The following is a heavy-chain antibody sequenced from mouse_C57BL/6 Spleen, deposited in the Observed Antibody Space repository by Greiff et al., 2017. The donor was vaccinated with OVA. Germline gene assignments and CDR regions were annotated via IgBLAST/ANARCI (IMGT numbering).Heavy chain of an antibody. CDR1: GYSITSGYY. Sequence: EVQLQQSGPGLAKPSQSLSLTCSVTGYSITSGYYWNWIRQFPGNKLEWMGYISYDGSNNYNPSLKNRFSITRDTSKNQFFLKLNSVTTEDTATYYCARENYGSSFPFDYWGQGTTLTVPS. CDR2: ISYDGSN. CDR3: ARENYGSSFPFDY. D-gene: IGHD1-1*01. J-gene: IGHJ2*01. V-gene: IGHV3-6*01.